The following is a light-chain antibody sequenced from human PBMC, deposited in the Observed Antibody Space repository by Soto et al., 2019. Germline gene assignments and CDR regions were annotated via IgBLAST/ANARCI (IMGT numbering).Light chain of an antibody. J-gene: IGKJ5*01. V-gene: IGKV3D-11*01. CDR3: QQGGNWPVT. CDR1: QDVGTY. CDR2: GAS. Sequence: FLTQSPATLSLSPGESAILSCRASQDVGTYVAWYQVRGGQAPRLLISGASKRATGIPERITGCGSWAAFTLTINSLESAAFGVYFCQQGGNWPVTFGQGTRVEIK.